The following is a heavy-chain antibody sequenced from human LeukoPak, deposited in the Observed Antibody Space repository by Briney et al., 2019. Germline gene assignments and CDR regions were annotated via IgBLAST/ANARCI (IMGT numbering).Heavy chain of an antibody. CDR1: GYTFTDYF. D-gene: IGHD2/OR15-2a*01. Sequence: GASVKVSCKASGYTFTDYFLHWVRQAPGQGLEWMGWINPNSGDTKYAQKFQGRVTMTRDTSISTAYMDLSSLTSDDTALYYCARDQSQYRANYWGQGTRVTVSS. J-gene: IGHJ4*02. CDR2: INPNSGDT. CDR3: ARDQSQYRANY. V-gene: IGHV1-2*02.